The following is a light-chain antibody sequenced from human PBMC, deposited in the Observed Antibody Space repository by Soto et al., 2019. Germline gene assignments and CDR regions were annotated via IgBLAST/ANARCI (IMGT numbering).Light chain of an antibody. J-gene: IGKJ2*01. CDR1: QDISNY. V-gene: IGKV1-33*01. CDR2: GAS. CDR3: QQYDNFPYN. Sequence: DIQMTQSPSSLSASVGDRVTITCQASQDISNYLNWYQQKPGKAPNLLIYGASNLETGVPSRFSGSGSGTDFTFTISSLRPEDIATYYCQQYDNFPYNFGQGTKLEIK.